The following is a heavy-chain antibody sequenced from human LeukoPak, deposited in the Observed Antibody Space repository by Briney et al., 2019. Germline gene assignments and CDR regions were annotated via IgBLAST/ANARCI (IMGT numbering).Heavy chain of an antibody. CDR2: IYYSGST. J-gene: IGHJ5*02. CDR1: GGSISSGGYY. D-gene: IGHD6-13*01. CDR3: ARATGGAAAADFDP. V-gene: IGHV4-31*03. Sequence: LQTLSLTCTVSGGSISSGGYYWSCIRQHPGNGLEWIGFIYYSGSTYYNPSLKSRVTISIDTSKNQLSLKLSSVTAADTAVYYCARATGGAAAADFDPWGQGTLVTVSS.